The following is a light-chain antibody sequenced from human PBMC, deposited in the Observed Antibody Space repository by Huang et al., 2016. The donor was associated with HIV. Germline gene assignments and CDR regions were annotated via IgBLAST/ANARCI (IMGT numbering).Light chain of an antibody. CDR3: LHLNNYPGT. CDR2: AAS. V-gene: IGKV1-9*01. J-gene: IGKJ3*01. Sequence: IQLTQSPSSLSASAGDRVTITCRASQDISSSLAWYQQKPGKAPKLLSYAASTLESGVPARFSGSGSGTDFTLTINNLQPDDFATYFCLHLNNYPGTFGPGTNVDV. CDR1: QDISSS.